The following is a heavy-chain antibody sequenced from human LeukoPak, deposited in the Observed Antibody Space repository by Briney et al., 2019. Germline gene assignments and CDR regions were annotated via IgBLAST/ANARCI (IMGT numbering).Heavy chain of an antibody. CDR2: INPNSGGT. CDR1: GYTFTGYY. Sequence: ASVKVSCKASGYTFTGYYMHWVRQAPGQGLEWMGWINPNSGGTNYARKFQGRVAMTRETSISTAYMELSRLRSDDTAVYCCVRGGYYDILTGYLNYWGQGTLVTVSS. CDR3: VRGGYYDILTGYLNY. J-gene: IGHJ4*02. V-gene: IGHV1-2*02. D-gene: IGHD3-9*01.